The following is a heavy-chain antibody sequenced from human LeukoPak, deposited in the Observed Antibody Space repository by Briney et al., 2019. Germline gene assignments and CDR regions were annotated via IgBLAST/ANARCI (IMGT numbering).Heavy chain of an antibody. Sequence: SETLSLTCTVSGGSISSGDYYWSRIRQPPGKGLEWIGYIYYSGSTYYNPSLKSRVTISVDTSKNQFSLKLSSVTAADTAVYYCASMVRGGPVDYWGQGTLVTVSS. D-gene: IGHD3-10*01. CDR1: GGSISSGDYY. CDR2: IYYSGST. V-gene: IGHV4-30-4*01. CDR3: ASMVRGGPVDY. J-gene: IGHJ4*02.